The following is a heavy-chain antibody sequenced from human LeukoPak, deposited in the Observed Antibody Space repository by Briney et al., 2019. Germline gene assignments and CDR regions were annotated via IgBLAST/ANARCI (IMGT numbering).Heavy chain of an antibody. Sequence: SETLSLTCTVSGGSISSYYWSWIRQPLGKGLEWIGYIYYSGSTNYNPSLKSRVTISVDTSKNQFSLKLSSVTAADTAVYYCARIVDTAMVYYYYYMDVWGKGTTVTVSS. D-gene: IGHD5-18*01. J-gene: IGHJ6*03. CDR2: IYYSGST. V-gene: IGHV4-59*01. CDR1: GGSISSYY. CDR3: ARIVDTAMVYYYYYMDV.